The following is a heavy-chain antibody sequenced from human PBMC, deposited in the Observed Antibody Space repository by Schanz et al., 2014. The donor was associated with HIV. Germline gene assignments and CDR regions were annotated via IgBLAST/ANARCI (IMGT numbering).Heavy chain of an antibody. J-gene: IGHJ4*02. CDR2: IGSGGGRR. D-gene: IGHD4-17*01. CDR1: GFTFSTYA. Sequence: EVQVLESGGGLVQPGGSLKLSCAASGFTFSTYAMSWVRQAPGKGLEWVSLIGSGGGRRYYADSVKGRFTISRDNSKNTVYLQMTGLRAEDTAVYYCYGDESGYWGQGTLVTVSS. CDR3: YGDESGY. V-gene: IGHV3-23*01.